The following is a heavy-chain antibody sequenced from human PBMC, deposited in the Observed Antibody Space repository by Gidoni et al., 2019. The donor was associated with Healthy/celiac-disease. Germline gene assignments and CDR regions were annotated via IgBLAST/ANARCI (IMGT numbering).Heavy chain of an antibody. CDR3: ARGIAAAGTRYNWFDP. J-gene: IGHJ5*02. CDR2: IYYSGST. Sequence: QVQLQESGPGLVKPSETLSLTCTVSGGSISSYYWSWLRQPPGKGLEWIGYIYYSGSTNYNPSLKSRVTISVDTSKNQFSLKLSSVTAADTAVYYCARGIAAAGTRYNWFDPWGQGTLVTVSS. CDR1: GGSISSYY. V-gene: IGHV4-59*08. D-gene: IGHD6-13*01.